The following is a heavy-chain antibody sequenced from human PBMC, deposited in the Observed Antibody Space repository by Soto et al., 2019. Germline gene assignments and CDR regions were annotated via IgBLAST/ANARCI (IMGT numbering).Heavy chain of an antibody. CDR1: GYTFTTYA. CDR3: ARYFPSRDTRAFDL. J-gene: IGHJ3*01. V-gene: IGHV1-3*04. Sequence: ASVKVSCKASGYTFTTYAIHWVRQAPGQSLEWMGWINTDNGNTYYSQKMQARVTITRDTSISTAYMELSSLRSDDTAVYYCARYFPSRDTRAFDLWGQGTEVTVSS. D-gene: IGHD2-21*02. CDR2: INTDNGNT.